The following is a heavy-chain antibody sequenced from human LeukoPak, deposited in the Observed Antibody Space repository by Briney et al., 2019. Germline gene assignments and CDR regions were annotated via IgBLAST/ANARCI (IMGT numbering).Heavy chain of an antibody. J-gene: IGHJ5*02. CDR2: IYYSGST. V-gene: IGHV4-59*01. CDR3: ARDSGSSPRFDP. Sequence: PSETLSLTCTVSGGSISSYYWSWIRQPPGKGLEWIGYIYYSGSTNYNPSLKSRVTISVDTSKNQFSLKLSSVTAAGTAVYYCARDSGSSPRFDPWGQGTLVTVSS. CDR1: GGSISSYY. D-gene: IGHD6-6*01.